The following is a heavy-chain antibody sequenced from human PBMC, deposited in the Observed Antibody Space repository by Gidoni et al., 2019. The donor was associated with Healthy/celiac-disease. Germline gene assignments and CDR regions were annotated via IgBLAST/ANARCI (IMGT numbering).Heavy chain of an antibody. D-gene: IGHD3-22*01. V-gene: IGHV4-61*02. J-gene: IGHJ3*02. CDR2: IYTSGST. CDR3: ARDLDYYDSSGYYYVSGAFDM. Sequence: QVQLQESGPGLVKPSQTLSLTCTVSGGSISSGSSYLSWIRQPAGKGLEWIGRIYTSGSTNYNPSLKSRVTISVDTSKNQFSLKLSSVTAADTAVYYCARDLDYYDSSGYYYVSGAFDMWGQGTMVTVSS. CDR1: GGSISSGSSY.